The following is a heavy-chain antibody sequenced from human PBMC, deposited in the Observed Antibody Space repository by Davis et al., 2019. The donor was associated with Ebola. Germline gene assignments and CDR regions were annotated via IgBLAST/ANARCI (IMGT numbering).Heavy chain of an antibody. CDR1: GFTFSDYY. D-gene: IGHD6-19*01. J-gene: IGHJ4*02. CDR3: AREVAVAYFDY. Sequence: GGSLRLSCAASGFTFSDYYMSWIRQAPGKGLEWVSSISSSSSYIYYADSVKGRFTISRDNAKNSLYLQMNSLRAEDTAVYYCAREVAVAYFDYWGQGTLVTVSS. V-gene: IGHV3-11*06. CDR2: ISSSSSYI.